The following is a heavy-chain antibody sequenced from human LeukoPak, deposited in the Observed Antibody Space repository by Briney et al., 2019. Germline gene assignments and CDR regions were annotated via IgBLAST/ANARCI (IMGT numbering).Heavy chain of an antibody. J-gene: IGHJ4*02. CDR1: GGTFSSYA. CDR3: ARGLLILPDWNYPYFDY. Sequence: SVRVSCKASGGTFSSYAISWVRQAPGQGLEWMGGIIPIFGTANYAQKFQGRVTITADESTSTAYMELSSLRSEDTAVYYCARGLLILPDWNYPYFDYWGQGTPVTVSS. V-gene: IGHV1-69*13. D-gene: IGHD1-7*01. CDR2: IIPIFGTA.